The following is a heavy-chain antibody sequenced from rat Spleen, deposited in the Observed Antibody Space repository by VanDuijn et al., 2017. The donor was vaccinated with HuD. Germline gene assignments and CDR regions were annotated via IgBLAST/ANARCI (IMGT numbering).Heavy chain of an antibody. J-gene: IGHJ4*01. CDR1: GFTFSNFV. CDR3: TRVRVQGHYYVMDA. D-gene: IGHD1-4*01. CDR2: ISISGGTT. V-gene: IGHV5-25*01. Sequence: EVELVESGGGLVQPGRSMKLSCAASGFTFSNFVMAWVRQAPTTGLEWVASISISGGTTYYRDSVKGRFTISRDDAKSTLYLQMDSLRSEDTATYYCTRVRVQGHYYVMDAWGQGASVTVSS.